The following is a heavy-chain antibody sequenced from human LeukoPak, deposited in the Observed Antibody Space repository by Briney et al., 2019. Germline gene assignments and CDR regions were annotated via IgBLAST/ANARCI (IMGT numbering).Heavy chain of an antibody. CDR2: INHSGST. D-gene: IGHD6-13*01. Sequence: RSSETLSLTCAVYGGSFSGYYWSWIRQPPGKGLEWIGEINHSGSTNYNPSLKSRVTISVDTSKNQFSLKLSSVTAADTAVYYCARSAAGTWGTAYFQHWGQGTLVTVSS. V-gene: IGHV4-34*01. CDR1: GGSFSGYY. CDR3: ARSAAGTWGTAYFQH. J-gene: IGHJ1*01.